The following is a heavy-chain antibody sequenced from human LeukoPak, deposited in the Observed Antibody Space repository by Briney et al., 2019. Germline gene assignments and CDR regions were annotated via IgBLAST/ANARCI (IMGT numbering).Heavy chain of an antibody. CDR3: ARLRFPFLPTRYSSGWYFDY. Sequence: SETLSLTCTVSSGSISTSNYYWGWVRQPPGKALEWIGNIFYSGSTYYSPSLKSRVTISLDTSRNQFSLKLSSVTAADTAVYYCARLRFPFLPTRYSSGWYFDYWGQGTLVTVSS. CDR2: IFYSGST. V-gene: IGHV4-39*07. D-gene: IGHD6-19*01. J-gene: IGHJ4*02. CDR1: SGSISTSNYY.